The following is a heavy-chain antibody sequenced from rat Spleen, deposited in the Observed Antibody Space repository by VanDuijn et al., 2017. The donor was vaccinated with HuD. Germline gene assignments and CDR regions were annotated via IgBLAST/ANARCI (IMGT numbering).Heavy chain of an antibody. V-gene: IGHV5S23*01. CDR1: GLTFTDHD. CDR2: IGPGDGRL. D-gene: IGHD1-1*01. CDR3: ARHEDYSGLNY. Sequence: EVQLVESDGGLVQPGRSLKLSCAASGLTFTDHDMAWVRQAPTKGLEWVALIGPGDGRLYYRDSVKGRFTVSRDDAKSTLYLQMDSLRSEDTATYYCARHEDYSGLNYWGQGVMVTVSS. J-gene: IGHJ2*01.